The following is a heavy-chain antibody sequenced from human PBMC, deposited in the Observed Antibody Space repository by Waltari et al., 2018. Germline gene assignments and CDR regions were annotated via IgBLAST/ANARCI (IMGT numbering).Heavy chain of an antibody. CDR3: ARDRGSFGSYYYYMDV. CDR1: GYSISSGYS. CDR2: IYQSGST. D-gene: IGHD3-16*01. J-gene: IGHJ6*03. V-gene: IGHV4-38-2*02. Sequence: QVQLQESGPGLVKPSETLSLTCNVSGYSISSGYSWGWIRQPPGKGLEWIGSIYQSGSTYDNPSLKSRVTISVDTSKNQFSLKLSSVTAADTAVYYCARDRGSFGSYYYYMDVWGKGTTVTISS.